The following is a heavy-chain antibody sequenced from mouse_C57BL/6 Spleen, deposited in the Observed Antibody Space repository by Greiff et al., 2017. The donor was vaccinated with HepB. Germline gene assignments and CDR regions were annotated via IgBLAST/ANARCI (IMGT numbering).Heavy chain of an antibody. D-gene: IGHD1-3*01. V-gene: IGHV3-6*01. CDR1: GYSITSGYY. Sequence: EVKLMESRPGLVKPSQSLSLTCSVTGYSITSGYYWNWIRQFPGNKLEWMGYISYDGSNNYNPSLKNRISITRDTSKNQFFLKLNSVTTEDTATYYCARSGAMDYWGQGTSVTVSS. CDR3: ARSGAMDY. J-gene: IGHJ4*01. CDR2: ISYDGSN.